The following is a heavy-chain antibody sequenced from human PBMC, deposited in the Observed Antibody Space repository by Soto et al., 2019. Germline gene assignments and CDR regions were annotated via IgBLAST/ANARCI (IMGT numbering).Heavy chain of an antibody. Sequence: SETLSLTCAVSGGSFSGYYWSWIRQHPGKGLEWIGYIYYSGSTYYNPSLKSRVTISVDTSENQFSLKLSSVTAADTAVYYCARDQAYYYDSSGYYWGGMDVWGQGTTVT. D-gene: IGHD3-22*01. V-gene: IGHV4-31*11. J-gene: IGHJ6*02. CDR3: ARDQAYYYDSSGYYWGGMDV. CDR1: GGSFSGYY. CDR2: IYYSGST.